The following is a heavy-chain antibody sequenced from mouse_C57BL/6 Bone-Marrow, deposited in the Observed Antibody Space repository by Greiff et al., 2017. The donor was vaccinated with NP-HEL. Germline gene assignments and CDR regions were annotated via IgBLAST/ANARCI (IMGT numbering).Heavy chain of an antibody. D-gene: IGHD2-4*01. CDR1: GYTFTSYW. V-gene: IGHV1-69*01. J-gene: IGHJ3*01. CDR2: IDPSDSYT. CDR3: ARGIYYDYSWFAY. Sequence: QVQLQQSGAELVMPGASVKLSCKASGYTFTSYWMHWVKQRPGQGLEWIGEIDPSDSYTNYNQKFKGKSTLTVDKSSSTAYMQLSSLTSEDSAVYYCARGIYYDYSWFAYWGQGTRVTVSA.